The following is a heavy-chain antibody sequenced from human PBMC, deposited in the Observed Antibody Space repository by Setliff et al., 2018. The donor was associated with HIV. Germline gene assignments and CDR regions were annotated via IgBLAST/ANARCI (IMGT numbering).Heavy chain of an antibody. CDR2: IWYDGSSQ. J-gene: IGHJ6*03. V-gene: IGHV3-33*01. CDR1: GFIFSNYG. Sequence: GGSLRLSCAASGFIFSNYGMHWVRQAPGKGLEWVAVIWYDGSSQYYADSVKGRFTISRDNSKNTLYLQMNSLRAEDTAVYYCARDRVAAAGEAYYYYYMDVWGKGTTVTVSS. CDR3: ARDRVAAAGEAYYYYYMDV. D-gene: IGHD6-13*01.